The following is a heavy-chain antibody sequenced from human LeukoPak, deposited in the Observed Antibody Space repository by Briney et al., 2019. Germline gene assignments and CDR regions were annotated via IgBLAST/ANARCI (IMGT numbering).Heavy chain of an antibody. D-gene: IGHD2-21*02. Sequence: PSETLSLTCAVHGGSFSGFYWTWMRQPPGKGPEWIGEIFPGGRINYNPSLQSRVTISGDTSKNQFSLKVSSVTAADTAVYYCASVVLRGAYCGGDCYSSRDAFDIWGQGTMVTVSS. CDR3: ASVVLRGAYCGGDCYSSRDAFDI. J-gene: IGHJ3*02. CDR2: IFPGGRI. CDR1: GGSFSGFY. V-gene: IGHV4-34*12.